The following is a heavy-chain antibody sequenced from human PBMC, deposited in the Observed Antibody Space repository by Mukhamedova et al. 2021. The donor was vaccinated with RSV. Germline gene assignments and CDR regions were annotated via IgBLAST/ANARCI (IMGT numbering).Heavy chain of an antibody. Sequence: EYMGWVSSDNDNTDYAQQFQGRVTMTIDTSTNTAYLELRSLRSDDTAVYYCARGDSVWSGHYNDYWGQGTLVTVSS. J-gene: IGHJ4*02. CDR2: VSSDNDNT. D-gene: IGHD3-3*01. V-gene: IGHV1-18*01. CDR3: ARGDSVWSGHYNDY.